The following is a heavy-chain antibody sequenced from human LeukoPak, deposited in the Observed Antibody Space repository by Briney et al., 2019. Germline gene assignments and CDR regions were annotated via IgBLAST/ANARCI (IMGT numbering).Heavy chain of an antibody. CDR3: AKGDGGLIVPTARVY. D-gene: IGHD2-2*01. CDR2: ISGSGAST. CDR1: GFTFDTYA. Sequence: GGSLRLSCAASGFTFDTYAISWVRQAPGRGLEGVSAISGSGASTYYADSVKGRFTISRDNSKNTLYLQMNSLRAEDTALYYCAKGDGGLIVPTARVYWGQGTLVTVSS. V-gene: IGHV3-23*01. J-gene: IGHJ4*02.